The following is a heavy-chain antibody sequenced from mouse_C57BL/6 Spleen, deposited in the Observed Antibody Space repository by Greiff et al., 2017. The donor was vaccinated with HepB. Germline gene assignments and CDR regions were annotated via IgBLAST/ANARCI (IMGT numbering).Heavy chain of an antibody. CDR3: VRGTYGNSAWFAY. CDR1: GFSFNTYA. J-gene: IGHJ3*01. D-gene: IGHD2-1*01. V-gene: IGHV10-1*01. CDR2: IRSKSNNYAT. Sequence: EVQLVESGGGLVQPKGSLKLSCAASGFSFNTYAMNWVRQAPGKGLEWVARIRSKSNNYATYYADSVKDRFTISRDDSESMLYLQMNNLKTEDTAMYYCVRGTYGNSAWFAYWGQGTLVTVSA.